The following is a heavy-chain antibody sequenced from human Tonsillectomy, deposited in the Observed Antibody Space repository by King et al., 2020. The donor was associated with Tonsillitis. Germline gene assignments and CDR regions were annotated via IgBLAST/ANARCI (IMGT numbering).Heavy chain of an antibody. V-gene: IGHV4-59*01. Sequence: QMQLQESGPGLVKPSETLSLTCTVTGGSTSSNYWSWIRQPPGKGLEWIGYIYYSGSTNYNPSLKSRVTISVDTSKNQFSLKLSSVTAADTAVYYCARKTSIAAPFDYWGQGTLVTVSS. CDR3: ARKTSIAAPFDY. CDR1: GGSTSSNY. J-gene: IGHJ4*02. D-gene: IGHD6-6*01. CDR2: IYYSGST.